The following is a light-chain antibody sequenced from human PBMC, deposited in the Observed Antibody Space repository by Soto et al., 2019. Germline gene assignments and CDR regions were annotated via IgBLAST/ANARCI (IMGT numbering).Light chain of an antibody. Sequence: DIQLTQSPSFLSASVGDRVTITCRASQGISSYFAWYQQKPGKVPKLLIYAASTLQSGVPSRFSGSGSGTEFTLTLSSLQPEDFATYYCQQLNSYPFTFGQGTRLEIK. CDR1: QGISSY. V-gene: IGKV1-9*01. CDR2: AAS. J-gene: IGKJ5*01. CDR3: QQLNSYPFT.